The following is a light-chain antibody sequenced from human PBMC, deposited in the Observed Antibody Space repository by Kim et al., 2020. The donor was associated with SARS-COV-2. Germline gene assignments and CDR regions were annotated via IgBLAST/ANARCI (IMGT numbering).Light chain of an antibody. CDR2: DAS. V-gene: IGKV3-11*01. J-gene: IGKJ4*01. CDR3: QHRSNWPTLT. CDR1: QSVSSY. Sequence: EIVLTQSPATLSLSPGERATLSCRASQSVSSYLAWYQQKPGQAPRLLISDASNRATGMPARFSGSASGTDFTLTISSLEPEDFAVYYCQHRSNWPTLTFGGGTKVDIK.